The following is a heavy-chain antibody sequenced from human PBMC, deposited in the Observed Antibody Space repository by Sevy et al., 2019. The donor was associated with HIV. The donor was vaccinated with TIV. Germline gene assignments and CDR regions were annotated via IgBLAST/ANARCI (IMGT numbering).Heavy chain of an antibody. CDR1: GYTLTKLD. CDR2: FDPEDGDT. J-gene: IGHJ4*02. Sequence: ASVKVSCKVSGYTLTKLDMHWVRQAPGKGLEWMGGFDPEDGDTFYAQKFQGRVTMTEDTSTDTAYMELSSLRSEDTAVYYCTTMESYHNIIGSSSGDYWGQGTLVTVSS. CDR3: TTMESYHNIIGSSSGDY. V-gene: IGHV1-24*01. D-gene: IGHD3-22*01.